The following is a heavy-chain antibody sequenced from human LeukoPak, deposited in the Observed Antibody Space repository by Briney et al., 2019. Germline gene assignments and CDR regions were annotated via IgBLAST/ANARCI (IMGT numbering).Heavy chain of an antibody. CDR1: GGSISSYY. J-gene: IGHJ4*02. CDR2: IYTSGST. D-gene: IGHD6-13*01. CDR3: ARGVGQQLVNFDY. Sequence: PLETLSLTFTVSGGSISSYYWSRIRQPAGKGLEWIGRIYTSGSTNYNPSLKSRVTMSVDTSKNQFSLKLSSVTAADTAVYYCARGVGQQLVNFDYWGQGTLVTVSS. V-gene: IGHV4-4*07.